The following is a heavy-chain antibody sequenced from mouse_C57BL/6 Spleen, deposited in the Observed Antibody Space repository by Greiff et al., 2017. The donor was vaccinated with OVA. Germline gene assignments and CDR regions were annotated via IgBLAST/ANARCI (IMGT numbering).Heavy chain of an antibody. CDR3: ARRAITTVAANWYFDV. Sequence: QVQLQQPGAELVRPGSSVKLSCKASGYTFTSYWMDWVKQRPGQGLEWIGNIYPSDSETHYNQKFKDKATLTVDKSSSTAYMQLSSLTSEDSAVYYCARRAITTVAANWYFDVWGTGTTVTVSS. V-gene: IGHV1-61*01. CDR1: GYTFTSYW. J-gene: IGHJ1*03. CDR2: IYPSDSET. D-gene: IGHD1-1*01.